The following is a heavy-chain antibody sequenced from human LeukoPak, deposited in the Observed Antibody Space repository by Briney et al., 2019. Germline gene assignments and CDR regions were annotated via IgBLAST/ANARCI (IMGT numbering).Heavy chain of an antibody. D-gene: IGHD6-19*01. Sequence: GGSLRLSCAASGFTFSTYSMNWVRQAPGKGLEWVSSISSTSSYIYYADSVKGRFAISRDNAKNSLYLQMNSLRAEDTAVYYCARRVGGTLSRIDYWGQGTLVTVSS. CDR1: GFTFSTYS. V-gene: IGHV3-21*01. CDR2: ISSTSSYI. CDR3: ARRVGGTLSRIDY. J-gene: IGHJ4*02.